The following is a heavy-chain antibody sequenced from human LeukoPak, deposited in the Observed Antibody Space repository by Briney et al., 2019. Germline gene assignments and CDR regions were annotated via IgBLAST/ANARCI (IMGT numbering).Heavy chain of an antibody. Sequence: ASVKVSCKAPGYSFSSCSISWVRQAPGQGLEWMGWISGYNGNTNYAQKFQGRVTLTTDTSTSTAYMELRSLRSDDTAVYYCARDLDTAIARGYYYMDVWGKGTTVTVSS. CDR1: GYSFSSCS. CDR3: ARDLDTAIARGYYYMDV. D-gene: IGHD5-18*01. V-gene: IGHV1-18*01. J-gene: IGHJ6*03. CDR2: ISGYNGNT.